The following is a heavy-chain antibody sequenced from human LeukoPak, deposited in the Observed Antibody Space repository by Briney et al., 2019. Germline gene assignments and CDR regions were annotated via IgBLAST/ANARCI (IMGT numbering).Heavy chain of an antibody. CDR3: ARSAGALIDS. Sequence: PGGSLRLSCSASGFTFSNYDMHGVRQAPGKGLEWVAVIWFDGSNKFYADSVKGRFTISRDNSKNTLYLQMNSLRAEDTAVYYCARSAGALIDSWGQGTLVIVSS. CDR2: IWFDGSNK. V-gene: IGHV3-33*01. CDR1: GFTFSNYD. D-gene: IGHD6-19*01. J-gene: IGHJ4*02.